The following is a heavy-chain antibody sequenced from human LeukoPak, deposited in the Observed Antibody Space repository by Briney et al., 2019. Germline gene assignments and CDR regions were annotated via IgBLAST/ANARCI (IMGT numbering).Heavy chain of an antibody. V-gene: IGHV3-33*03. CDR3: AKVHAMVPYY. J-gene: IGHJ4*02. CDR2: IWYDGNNK. CDR1: GFTLNNYG. Sequence: GGSLRLSCAASGFTLNNYGMHWVRQAPGKGLEWVAVIWYDGNNKYYVDSVKGRFTISRDNSKNTLYLQMNSLRAEDTAVYYCAKVHAMVPYYWGQGTLVTVSS. D-gene: IGHD5-18*01.